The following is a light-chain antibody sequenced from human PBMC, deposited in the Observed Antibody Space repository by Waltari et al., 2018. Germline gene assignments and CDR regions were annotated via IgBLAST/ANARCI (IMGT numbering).Light chain of an antibody. J-gene: IGLJ2*01. V-gene: IGLV2-23*02. CDR1: SSDVGSFNL. CDR2: EVS. CDR3: CSYAGSTTFVV. Sequence: QSALTQPASVSGSPGQSITISCTGTSSDVGSFNLVSWYQLPPGNAPNLLISEVSQRPSGVSNRFSGSKSGITASLTISGLQAGDEADYYCCSYAGSTTFVVFGGGTKLTVL.